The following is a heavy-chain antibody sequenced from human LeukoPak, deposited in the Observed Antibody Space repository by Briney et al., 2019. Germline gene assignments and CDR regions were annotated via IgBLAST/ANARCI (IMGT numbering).Heavy chain of an antibody. CDR2: IYPDNGVT. Sequence: GASLKVSPEPSGYTFTGYNIYWVRQAPEQGLERMGWIYPDNGVTNYAQKFQGRVTITRDTSISTAYMELSRLRSDDTAVYYCARDVQYYGSGSYYYDYWGQGTLVTVSS. D-gene: IGHD3-10*01. CDR3: ARDVQYYGSGSYYYDY. CDR1: GYTFTGYN. J-gene: IGHJ4*02. V-gene: IGHV1-2*02.